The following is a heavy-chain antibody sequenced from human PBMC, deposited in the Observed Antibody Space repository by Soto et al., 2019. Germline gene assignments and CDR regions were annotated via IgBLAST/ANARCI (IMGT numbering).Heavy chain of an antibody. J-gene: IGHJ5*02. CDR2: IKPDNGNT. CDR1: GYPFSKYG. D-gene: IGHD5-12*01. V-gene: IGHV1-18*04. CDR3: ATSYDSGFDP. Sequence: QLQLVQSGGEVKTPGASVRVSCEAYGYPFSKYGISWIRQAPGQGLEWMGWIKPDNGNTDYAQKFQGRVTMTTDTSSNTAYMELRSLRSDDTAVYYCATSYDSGFDPWGQGTLVSVSS.